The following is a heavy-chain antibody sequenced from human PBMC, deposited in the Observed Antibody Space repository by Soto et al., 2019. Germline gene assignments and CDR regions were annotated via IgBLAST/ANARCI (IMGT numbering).Heavy chain of an antibody. J-gene: IGHJ5*02. Sequence: EVKLVESGGGLVKPGGSLTLSCAASGFTFTYAWMNWVRQAPGTGLEWVGRIKSKTAGGTTDYTAPVKGRFTISRDDSKNTLFLQMNSLKAEDTAVYYCATDGGAWGQGTLVTVSS. CDR1: GFTFTYAW. V-gene: IGHV3-15*07. CDR3: ATDGGA. CDR2: IKSKTAGGTT. D-gene: IGHD3-10*01.